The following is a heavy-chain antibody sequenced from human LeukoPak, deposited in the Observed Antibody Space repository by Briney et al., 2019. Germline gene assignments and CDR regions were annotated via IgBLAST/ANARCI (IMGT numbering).Heavy chain of an antibody. Sequence: GGSLRLSCAASGFTFSSYWMSWVRQAPGKGLEWVANIKQDGSEKYYVDSVKGRFTISRDNSKNTLYLQMNSLRAEDTAVYYCAKDPGDGQRYFDYWGQGTLVTVSS. D-gene: IGHD4-17*01. J-gene: IGHJ4*02. CDR1: GFTFSSYW. V-gene: IGHV3-7*01. CDR2: IKQDGSEK. CDR3: AKDPGDGQRYFDY.